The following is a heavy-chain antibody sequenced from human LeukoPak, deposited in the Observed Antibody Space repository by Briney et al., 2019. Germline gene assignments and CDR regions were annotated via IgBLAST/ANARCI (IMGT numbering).Heavy chain of an antibody. V-gene: IGHV3-48*03. CDR3: ARETYYGSGSYSDFALDY. CDR1: GFTFSNYE. D-gene: IGHD3-10*01. J-gene: IGHJ4*02. Sequence: AGGSLRLSCAASGFTFSNYEINWVRQAPGMGLEWISYISGSGTSIYHANSVKGRFTISRDNAKNSVYLQMNSLRAEDTAVYYCARETYYGSGSYSDFALDYWGQGTLVTVSS. CDR2: ISGSGTSI.